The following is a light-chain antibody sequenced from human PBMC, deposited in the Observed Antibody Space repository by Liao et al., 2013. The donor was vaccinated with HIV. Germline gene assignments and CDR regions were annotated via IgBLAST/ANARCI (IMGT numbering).Light chain of an antibody. Sequence: SYVLTQPPSVSVAPGKTAGISCGGNNVGSTSVHWYQQKPGQAPVLVIYYDRDRPSVIPERFSGSHSGSTATLTISGAQAMDEAHYYCQSWDSATVLFGGGTKLTVL. CDR2: YDR. J-gene: IGLJ2*01. CDR3: QSWDSATVL. CDR1: NVGSTS. V-gene: IGLV3-21*01.